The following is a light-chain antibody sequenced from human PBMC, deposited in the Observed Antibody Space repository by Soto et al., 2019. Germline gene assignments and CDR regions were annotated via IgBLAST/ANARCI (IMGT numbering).Light chain of an antibody. CDR2: GAS. CDR1: QSVSSSY. Sequence: EILLTQSPGTLSLSPGERATLSCRASQSVSSSYLAWYQQKPGQTPRLLFYGASSSATGIPDRFSGSGSGTDFTLTISRLEPEDFAVYYCQQYGSSPFTFGPGTKVDIK. J-gene: IGKJ3*01. V-gene: IGKV3-20*01. CDR3: QQYGSSPFT.